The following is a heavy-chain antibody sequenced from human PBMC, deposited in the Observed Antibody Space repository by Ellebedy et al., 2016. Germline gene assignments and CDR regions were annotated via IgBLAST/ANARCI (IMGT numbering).Heavy chain of an antibody. V-gene: IGHV4-4*02. CDR1: GGSISSSNW. J-gene: IGHJ4*02. CDR3: ARYYYDYVWGSYRLYYFDY. Sequence: SETLSLTCAVSGGSISSSNWWSWVRQPPGKGLEWIGEIYHSGSTNYNPSLKSRVTISVDTSKNQFSLKLSSVTAADTAVYYCARYYYDYVWGSYRLYYFDYWGQGTLVTVSS. D-gene: IGHD3-16*02. CDR2: IYHSGST.